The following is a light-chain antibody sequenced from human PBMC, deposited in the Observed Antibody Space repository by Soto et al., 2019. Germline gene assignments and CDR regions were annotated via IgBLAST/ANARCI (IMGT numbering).Light chain of an antibody. J-gene: IGLJ2*01. CDR3: AAWDDSLNAVV. CDR2: YDD. Sequence: QSVLTQPPSVSEAPRQRVTISCSGSSSNIGNNAVNWYQQLPGKAPKLLIYYDDLLPSGVSDRFSGSKSGTSASLAISGLQSDDEADYYCAAWDDSLNAVVFGEGTKLTVL. V-gene: IGLV1-36*01. CDR1: SSNIGNNA.